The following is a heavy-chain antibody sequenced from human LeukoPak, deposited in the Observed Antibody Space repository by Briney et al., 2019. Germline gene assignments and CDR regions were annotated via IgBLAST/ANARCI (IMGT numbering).Heavy chain of an antibody. J-gene: IGHJ6*02. CDR1: GGSISSYY. V-gene: IGHV4-4*07. CDR3: AREPGYSYDEYYYYYGMDV. D-gene: IGHD5-18*01. Sequence: SETLSLTCTVSGGSISSYYWSWIRQPAGKGLEWIGRIYTSGSTNYNPSLKSRVTISVDTSKNQFSLKLSSVTAADTAVYYCAREPGYSYDEYYYYYGMDVWGQGTTVTVSS. CDR2: IYTSGST.